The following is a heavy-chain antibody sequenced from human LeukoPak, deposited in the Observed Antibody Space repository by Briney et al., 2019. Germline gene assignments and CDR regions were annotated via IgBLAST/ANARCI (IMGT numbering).Heavy chain of an antibody. CDR2: INHSGST. V-gene: IGHV4-34*01. CDR1: GGSFSGYY. D-gene: IGHD5-18*01. J-gene: IGHJ4*02. Sequence: SETLSLTCAVYGGSFSGYYWSWIRQPPGKGLEWIGEINHSGSTNYNPSLKSRVTISVDTSKNQFSLKLSSVTAADTAVYYCARDGYSYGYDYWGQGTLVTVSS. CDR3: ARDGYSYGYDY.